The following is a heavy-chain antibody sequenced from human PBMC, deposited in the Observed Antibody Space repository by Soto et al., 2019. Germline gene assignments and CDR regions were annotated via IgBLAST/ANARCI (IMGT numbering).Heavy chain of an antibody. CDR3: GKVLVGATGHTDSDS. CDR1: GGSIYRSGYY. J-gene: IGHJ4*02. CDR2: IDYNGVT. D-gene: IGHD2-15*01. Sequence: SETLSVTCTVSGGSIYRSGYYWGWIRQPPGRGLEWIGNIDYNGVTYSNPSLKSRVTISRDTSKNQFSLKLTSVTAADTALYYCGKVLVGATGHTDSDSWGPGTLVTVSS. V-gene: IGHV4-39*01.